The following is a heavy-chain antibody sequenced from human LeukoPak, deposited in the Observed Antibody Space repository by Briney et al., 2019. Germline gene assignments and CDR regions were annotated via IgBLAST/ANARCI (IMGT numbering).Heavy chain of an antibody. CDR3: TRDRPPIAARPSWFDP. V-gene: IGHV3-49*04. CDR2: IRSKAYGGTT. J-gene: IGHJ5*02. CDR1: GFTFSSYE. D-gene: IGHD6-6*01. Sequence: GGSLRLSCAASGFTFSSYEMNWVRQAPGKGLEWVGFIRSKAYGGTTEYAASVKGRFTISRDDSKSIAYLQMNSLKTEDTAVYYCTRDRPPIAARPSWFDPWGQGTLVTVSS.